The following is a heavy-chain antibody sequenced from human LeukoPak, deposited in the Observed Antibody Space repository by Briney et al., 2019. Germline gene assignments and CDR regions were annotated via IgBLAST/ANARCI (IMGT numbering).Heavy chain of an antibody. V-gene: IGHV3-53*01. CDR2: IYSGGST. D-gene: IGHD6-19*01. CDR1: GFAVISNY. Sequence: GALRLSFSASGFAVISNYMSWGRPAPGKGPGWVSVIYSGGSTYYADSVKGRFTISRDNSKNTLYLQMNSLRAEDTAVYYCARGRLGQWLVRFDYWGQGTLVTVSS. J-gene: IGHJ4*02. CDR3: ARGRLGQWLVRFDY.